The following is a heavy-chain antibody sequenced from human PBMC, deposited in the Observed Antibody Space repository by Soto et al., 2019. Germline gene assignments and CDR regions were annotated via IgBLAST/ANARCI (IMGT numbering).Heavy chain of an antibody. Sequence: TLPLTCTVSGGSSSSGGYCWSWIRQHPGKGLEWIGYIYYSGSTYYNPSLKSRVTISVDTSKNQFSLKLSSVTAADTAVYYCAQLWQTDWFDPWGQGTLVTVSS. CDR3: AQLWQTDWFDP. CDR1: GGSSSSGGYC. CDR2: IYYSGST. J-gene: IGHJ5*02. V-gene: IGHV4-31*03. D-gene: IGHD5-18*01.